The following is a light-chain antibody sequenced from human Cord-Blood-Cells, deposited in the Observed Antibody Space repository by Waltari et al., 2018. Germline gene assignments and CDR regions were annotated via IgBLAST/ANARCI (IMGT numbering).Light chain of an antibody. Sequence: DIQMIQSPSTLSASVGDRVTITCRASQSISSWLAWYQQKPGKAPKLLIYDASSLESGVPSRFSGSGSGTEFTLTISSLQPDDFATYYCQQYNSYSPRTFGQGTKVEIK. CDR1: QSISSW. CDR3: QQYNSYSPRT. CDR2: DAS. J-gene: IGKJ1*01. V-gene: IGKV1-5*01.